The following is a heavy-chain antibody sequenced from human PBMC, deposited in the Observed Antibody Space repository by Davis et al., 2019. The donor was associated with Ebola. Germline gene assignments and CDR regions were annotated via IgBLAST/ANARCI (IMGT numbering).Heavy chain of an antibody. D-gene: IGHD6-6*01. J-gene: IGHJ6*02. V-gene: IGHV3-66*01. CDR2: LYSDGTT. CDR1: GFTFSSYG. Sequence: PGGSLRLSCAASGFTFSSYGMSWVRQAPGKGLEWVSVLYSDGTTYYADSVKGRFTISRDNAYNSLYLQMNSLRAEDTAVYYCARDSSDAALYRMDVWGQGTTVTVSS. CDR3: ARDSSDAALYRMDV.